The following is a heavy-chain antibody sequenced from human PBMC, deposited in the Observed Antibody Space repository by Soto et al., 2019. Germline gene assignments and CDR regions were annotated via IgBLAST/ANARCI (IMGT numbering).Heavy chain of an antibody. Sequence: SLRFSCSASEFTFSSYAMHWVRQSPLKLLGYVSAIISNGGSTYYADSVKGRFTISRDNSKNTLYLQMSSMRAEDTAVYYCVKDGGVVVPAAINYYGMDVWGQGTTVTVSS. J-gene: IGHJ6*02. D-gene: IGHD2-2*02. V-gene: IGHV3-64D*06. CDR3: VKDGGVVVPAAINYYGMDV. CDR2: IISNGGST. CDR1: EFTFSSYA.